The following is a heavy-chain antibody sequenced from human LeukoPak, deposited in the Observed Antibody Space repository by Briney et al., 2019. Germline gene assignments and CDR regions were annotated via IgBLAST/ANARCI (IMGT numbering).Heavy chain of an antibody. CDR1: GVSISSYY. J-gene: IGHJ2*01. V-gene: IGHV4-59*01. D-gene: IGHD3-22*01. CDR3: ARLHFHTMNFDL. CDR2: IYYSGST. Sequence: PSETLSLTCTVSGVSISSYYWSWLRQPPGKGLEWIGYIYYSGSTNYNPSLKSRVTISVDTSKNQFSLKLSSVTAADTAVYYCARLHFHTMNFDLWGRGTLVTVSS.